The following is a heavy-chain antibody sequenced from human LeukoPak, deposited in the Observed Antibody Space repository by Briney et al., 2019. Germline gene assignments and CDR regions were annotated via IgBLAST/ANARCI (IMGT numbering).Heavy chain of an antibody. Sequence: PGGSLRLSCAASGFTFSSYSMNWVRQAPGKGLEWVSSISSSSSYIYYADSAKGRFTISRDNAKNSLYLQMNSLRAEDTAVYYCARGVVPAKYYYYYYMDVWGKGTTVTVSS. CDR2: ISSSSSYI. V-gene: IGHV3-21*01. J-gene: IGHJ6*03. D-gene: IGHD2-2*01. CDR3: ARGVVPAKYYYYYYMDV. CDR1: GFTFSSYS.